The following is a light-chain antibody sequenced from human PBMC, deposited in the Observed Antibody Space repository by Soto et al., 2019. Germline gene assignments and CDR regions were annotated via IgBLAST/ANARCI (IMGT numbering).Light chain of an antibody. CDR3: QQYGNSPRT. J-gene: IGKJ1*01. Sequence: EIVMTQSPATLSVSPGERATLSCRASQSASSSLGWYQKKPGQARSLIIDDVSIRATCIPARFNGSGAGTEFTLTISSLHSEDFAVYYCQQYGNSPRTFGQGTKVDI. CDR1: QSASSS. V-gene: IGKV3-15*01. CDR2: DVS.